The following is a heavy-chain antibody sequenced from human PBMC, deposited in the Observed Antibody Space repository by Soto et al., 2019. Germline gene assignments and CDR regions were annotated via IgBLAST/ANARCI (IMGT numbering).Heavy chain of an antibody. Sequence: QVQLQQWGAGLLKPSETLSLTCAVYGGSISGHYWNWIRQPPGKGLEWIGEINHSGRTNYNPSLKSRVTISVDTSKNQFSLNLGSGTAADTAVYYCARGNIAAALVYWGQGTLVTVSS. V-gene: IGHV4-34*01. CDR3: ARGNIAAALVY. D-gene: IGHD6-13*01. CDR1: GGSISGHY. J-gene: IGHJ4*02. CDR2: INHSGRT.